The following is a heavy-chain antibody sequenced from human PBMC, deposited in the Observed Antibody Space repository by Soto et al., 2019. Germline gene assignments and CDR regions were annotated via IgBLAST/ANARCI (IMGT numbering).Heavy chain of an antibody. CDR2: IYYSGST. V-gene: IGHV4-59*01. CDR3: ARSVVVVAATLSWFDP. D-gene: IGHD2-15*01. Sequence: SETLSLTGTVCCGCISSYYWSWIRQPPGKGLEWIGYIYYSGSTNYNPALKRRVTISVDTSKNQFSLKLSSVTAADTAVYYCARSVVVVAATLSWFDPWGQGALVTVSS. J-gene: IGHJ5*02. CDR1: CGCISSYY.